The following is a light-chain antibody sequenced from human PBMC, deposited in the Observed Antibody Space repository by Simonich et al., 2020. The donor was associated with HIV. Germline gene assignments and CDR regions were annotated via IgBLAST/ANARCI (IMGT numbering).Light chain of an antibody. Sequence: SYELTQPPSVSVSPGQTARITCSGDALPKKYAYWYQQKSGQAPVLVIYEDSKRPSGLPEGVSGSSSGTMATLTISGAQVEDEADYYCYSTDSSGNYIGVFGGGTKLTVL. CDR2: EDS. J-gene: IGLJ2*01. CDR1: ALPKKY. V-gene: IGLV3-10*01. CDR3: YSTDSSGNYIGV.